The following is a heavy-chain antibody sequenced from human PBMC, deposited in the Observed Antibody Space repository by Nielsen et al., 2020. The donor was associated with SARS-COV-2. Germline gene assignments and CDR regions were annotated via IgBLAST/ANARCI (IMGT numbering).Heavy chain of an antibody. CDR3: ARSAVIGPQFPNSNFDY. CDR2: IWYDGSNK. Sequence: GGSLRLSCAASGFTFSSYGMHWVRQAPGKGLEWVAVIWYDGSNKYYADSVKGRFTISRDNSKNTLYLQMNSLRAEDTAVYYCARSAVIGPQFPNSNFDYWGQGTLVTVSS. D-gene: IGHD4-23*01. V-gene: IGHV3-33*08. CDR1: GFTFSSYG. J-gene: IGHJ4*02.